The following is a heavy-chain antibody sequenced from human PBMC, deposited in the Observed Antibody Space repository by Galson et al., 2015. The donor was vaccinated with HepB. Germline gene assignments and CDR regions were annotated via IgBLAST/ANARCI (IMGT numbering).Heavy chain of an antibody. J-gene: IGHJ3*02. CDR1: GFTFNNFA. D-gene: IGHD4-17*01. CDR2: ISYDGSNK. CDR3: ARPPSSDYGDHDTFDI. V-gene: IGHV3-30*04. Sequence: SLRLSCAASGFTFNNFAMHWVRQAPGKGLEWVALISYDGSNKDYADSVKGRFTISRDSSKNSVFLQMNSLRAEDTAIYYCARPPSSDYGDHDTFDIWGQGTMVTVSS.